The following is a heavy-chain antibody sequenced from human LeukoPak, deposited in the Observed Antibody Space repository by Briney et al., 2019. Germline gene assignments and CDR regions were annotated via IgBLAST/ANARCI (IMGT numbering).Heavy chain of an antibody. CDR3: ASHYGPGPV. CDR2: IHPKSGDT. V-gene: IGHV1-2*06. J-gene: IGHJ4*02. CDR1: GYTFTDHH. Sequence: ASVKVSCKASGYTFTDHHVHWVRQAPGQWLEWIGRIHPKSGDTDYAQKFQGRATMTRDTSITTAYMALTSLISDDTAVYFCASHYGPGPVWGQGTLVTVS. D-gene: IGHD3-10*01.